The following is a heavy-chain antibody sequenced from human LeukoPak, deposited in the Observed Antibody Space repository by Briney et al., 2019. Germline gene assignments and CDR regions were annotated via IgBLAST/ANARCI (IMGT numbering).Heavy chain of an antibody. CDR3: ARQEYCSGGSCYTWFDP. CDR1: GYSINNYW. J-gene: IGHJ5*02. Sequence: GESLKISCKGSGYSINNYWIGWVRQMPGKGLEWMGIIYPADSDIRYSPSFQGQVTISADKPISTAYLQWSSLKASDTAMYYCARQEYCSGGSCYTWFDPWGQGTLVTVSS. V-gene: IGHV5-51*01. CDR2: IYPADSDI. D-gene: IGHD2-15*01.